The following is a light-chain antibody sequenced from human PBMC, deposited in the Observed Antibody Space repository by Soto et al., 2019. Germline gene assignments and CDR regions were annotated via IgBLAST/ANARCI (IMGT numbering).Light chain of an antibody. V-gene: IGLV2-11*01. CDR2: DVI. CDR1: SSDVGGYNY. Sequence: QSVLTQPRSVSGSPGQSVTISCTGTSSDVGGYNYVSWYQQHPGKVPKLIIYDVIKRPSGVPDRFSGSKSGNTASLTISGLQADDDADYYCFSYADSNTVAVFGTGTKLTVL. CDR3: FSYADSNTVAV. J-gene: IGLJ1*01.